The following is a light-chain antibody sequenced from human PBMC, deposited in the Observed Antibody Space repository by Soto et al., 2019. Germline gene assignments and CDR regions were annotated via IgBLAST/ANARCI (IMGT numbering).Light chain of an antibody. V-gene: IGKV3-20*01. CDR2: AAS. J-gene: IGKJ3*01. CDR1: QSVSVNS. CDR3: QQYGGSPFT. Sequence: EIALTQSPGTLSLSPGERATLSCRASQSVSVNSLAWYQQKGGQAPRLLIYAASTRATGVPDRFSGTGSGPDVALTISRLETDDSAVYYCQQYGGSPFTFGPGTKVDIK.